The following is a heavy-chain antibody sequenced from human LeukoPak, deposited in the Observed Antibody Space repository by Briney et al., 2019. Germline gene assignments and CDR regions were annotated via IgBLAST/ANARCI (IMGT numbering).Heavy chain of an antibody. D-gene: IGHD3-10*01. CDR3: ARHRWFGKSRWFDP. J-gene: IGHJ5*02. CDR2: FDPEDGET. CDR1: GYTLTELS. V-gene: IGHV1-24*01. Sequence: ASVKVSCKVSGYTLTELSMHWVRQAPGKGLEWMGGFDPEDGETIYAQKFQGRVTMTRDTSTSTVYMELSSLRSEDTAVYYCARHRWFGKSRWFDPWGQGTLVTVSS.